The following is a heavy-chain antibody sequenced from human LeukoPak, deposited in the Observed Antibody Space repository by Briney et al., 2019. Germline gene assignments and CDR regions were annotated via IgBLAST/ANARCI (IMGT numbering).Heavy chain of an antibody. CDR3: ARDERAAAGGNEYYFDY. D-gene: IGHD6-13*01. Sequence: PSETLSLTCTVSGGSISSSSYYWGWIRQPPGKGLEWIGSIHYSGSIYYNPSLKSRVTISVDTSKNQFSVKLSSVTAADTAMYYCARDERAAAGGNEYYFDYWGQGTLVTVSS. V-gene: IGHV4-39*07. CDR1: GGSISSSSYY. CDR2: IHYSGSI. J-gene: IGHJ4*02.